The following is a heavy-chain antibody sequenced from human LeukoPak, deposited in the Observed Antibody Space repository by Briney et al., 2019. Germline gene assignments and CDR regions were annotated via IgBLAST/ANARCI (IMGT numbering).Heavy chain of an antibody. Sequence: SETLSLTCTVSGDSISSYYWTWIRQPPGKGLEWIAYISYSGITNYNPSLKNRVNISRDTSKNQFSLRLSSVTTADTAVYYCAREGGYSGYLDYWGEGTLVTVSS. J-gene: IGHJ4*02. V-gene: IGHV4-59*01. CDR1: GDSISSYY. CDR3: AREGGYSGYLDY. D-gene: IGHD5-12*01. CDR2: ISYSGIT.